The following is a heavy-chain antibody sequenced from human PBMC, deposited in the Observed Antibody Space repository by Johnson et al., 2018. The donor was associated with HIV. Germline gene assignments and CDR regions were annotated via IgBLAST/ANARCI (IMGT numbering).Heavy chain of an antibody. CDR1: GFTFNSYA. Sequence: VQLVESGGGVVQPGRSLRLSCEATGFTFNSYAMHWVRQAPGKGLEWVAVISYDGSNKYFTDSVRGRFTISRDNSKNTLFLQMNSLRAEDTAVYYCVRRFYDSSAFDIWGQGTLVTVSS. V-gene: IGHV3-30-3*01. D-gene: IGHD3-22*01. CDR3: VRRFYDSSAFDI. J-gene: IGHJ3*02. CDR2: ISYDGSNK.